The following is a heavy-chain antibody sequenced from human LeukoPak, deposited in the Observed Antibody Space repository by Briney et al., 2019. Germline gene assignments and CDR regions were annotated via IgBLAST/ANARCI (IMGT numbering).Heavy chain of an antibody. CDR3: ATDAHHFCYDRPDAFDI. D-gene: IGHD2-2*01. Sequence: ASVKVSCKVSGYTLTELSMHWVRQAPGKGLEWMGGFDPEDGETIYAQKFQGRVTVTEDTSTDTAYMELSSLRSEDTAVYYCATDAHHFCYDRPDAFDIWGQGTMVTVSS. CDR1: GYTLTELS. CDR2: FDPEDGET. J-gene: IGHJ3*02. V-gene: IGHV1-24*01.